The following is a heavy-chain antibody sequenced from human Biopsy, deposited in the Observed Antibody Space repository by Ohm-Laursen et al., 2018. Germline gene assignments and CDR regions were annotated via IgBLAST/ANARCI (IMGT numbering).Heavy chain of an antibody. CDR1: GGSIISYC. Sequence: PSETLSLTCSVSGGSIISYCWTWIRQPPGKGLEWIGHVYNGGITNYNPSLKSRVTISKDTSKNQFSLQVNSVTAADTAVYYCARTPRDSFWSGSYKRGLWFDPWGQGTLVIVSS. J-gene: IGHJ5*02. V-gene: IGHV4-59*01. CDR2: VYNGGIT. CDR3: ARTPRDSFWSGSYKRGLWFDP. D-gene: IGHD3-3*01.